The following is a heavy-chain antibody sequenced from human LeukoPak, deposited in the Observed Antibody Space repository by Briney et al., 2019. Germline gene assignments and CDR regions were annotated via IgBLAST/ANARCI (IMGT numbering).Heavy chain of an antibody. Sequence: SETLSLTCTVSGASMTNYYWAWIRQPPGKGLEWIGYIYYSGSTNYNPSLKSRVTISVDTSNNQFSLKLSSVTAADTAVYYCARGKGYNYYWGQGTLVTVSS. CDR2: IYYSGST. D-gene: IGHD5-24*01. CDR3: ARGKGYNYY. CDR1: GASMTNYY. V-gene: IGHV4-59*01. J-gene: IGHJ4*02.